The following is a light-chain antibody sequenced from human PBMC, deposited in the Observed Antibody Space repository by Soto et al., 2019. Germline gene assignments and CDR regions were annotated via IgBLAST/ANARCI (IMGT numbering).Light chain of an antibody. CDR3: HAWDSSTVV. J-gene: IGLJ7*01. CDR2: QDS. CDR1: KLEVKS. V-gene: IGLV3-1*01. Sequence: SYELTQPPSVSVSPGQTASITCSGDKLEVKSACWYQQKPGQSPVFVIYQDSKRPTGLPERFSCSNSGNTATLTISGTDDIDESYYSCHAWDSSTVVFGGGTQLTVL.